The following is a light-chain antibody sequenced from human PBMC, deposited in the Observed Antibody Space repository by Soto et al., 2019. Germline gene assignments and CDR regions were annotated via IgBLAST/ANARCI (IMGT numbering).Light chain of an antibody. CDR1: QSVSTR. J-gene: IGKJ1*01. CDR3: QQYSVYWT. Sequence: KQSPGTLSLSPGERATLSFRASQSVSTRLAWYKQKPGKAPKVLIYDASSWAGGVPSRLTGSGSGTEFTLTINSMKPDDFATYYCQQYSVYWTFGQGAKVDIK. CDR2: DAS. V-gene: IGKV1-5*01.